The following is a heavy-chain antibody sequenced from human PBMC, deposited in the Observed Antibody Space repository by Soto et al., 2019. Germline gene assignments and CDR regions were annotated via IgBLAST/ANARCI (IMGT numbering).Heavy chain of an antibody. CDR2: ISAYNGNT. Sequence: ASVKVSCKASGYTFTNYGIRWVRQAPGQGLEWMGWISAYNGNTNYAQKLQVRVTMTTDTSTSTAYMELRSLRSDDTAVYYCARDSDIAAPGTIDYWGQGTLVTVSS. V-gene: IGHV1-18*01. D-gene: IGHD6-13*01. CDR3: ARDSDIAAPGTIDY. CDR1: GYTFTNYG. J-gene: IGHJ4*02.